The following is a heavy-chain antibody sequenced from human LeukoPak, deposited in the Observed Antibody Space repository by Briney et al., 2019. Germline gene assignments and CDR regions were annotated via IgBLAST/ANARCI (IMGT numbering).Heavy chain of an antibody. Sequence: PGGSLRLSCAASGFTFSSYGMHWVRQAPGKGLEWVAFIRYDGSNKYYAHSVKGRFTISRDNSKNTLYLQMNSLRAEDTAVYYCAKDRGVRGVITYYFDDGGQGTLVTVSS. J-gene: IGHJ4*02. V-gene: IGHV3-30*02. CDR1: GFTFSSYG. D-gene: IGHD3-10*01. CDR3: AKDRGVRGVITYYFDD. CDR2: IRYDGSNK.